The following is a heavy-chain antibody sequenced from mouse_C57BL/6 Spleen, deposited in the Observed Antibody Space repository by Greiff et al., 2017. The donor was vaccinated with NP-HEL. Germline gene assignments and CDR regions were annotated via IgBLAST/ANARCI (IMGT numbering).Heavy chain of an antibody. CDR3: ARDQAGLRPYFDY. V-gene: IGHV5-4*01. D-gene: IGHD2-4*01. J-gene: IGHJ2*01. CDR1: GFTFSSYA. CDR2: ISDGGSYT. Sequence: EVKLVESGGGLVKPGGSLKLSCAASGFTFSSYAMSWVRQTPEKRLEWVATISDGGSYTYYPDNVKGRFTISRDNAKNNLYLQMSHLKSEDTAMYYCARDQAGLRPYFDYWGQGTTLTVSS.